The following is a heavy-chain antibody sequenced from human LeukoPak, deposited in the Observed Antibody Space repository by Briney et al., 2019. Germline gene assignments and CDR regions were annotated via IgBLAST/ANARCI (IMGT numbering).Heavy chain of an antibody. V-gene: IGHV1-2*02. Sequence: ASVKVSCKASGYTFTGYYMHWVRQAPGQGLEWMGWINPNSGGTNYAQKFQGRVTMTRDTSISTAYMELSRLRSDDTAVYYCASYYYDSSGYRRNLYYYGMDVWGQGTTVTVSS. CDR3: ASYYYDSSGYRRNLYYYGMDV. J-gene: IGHJ6*02. CDR1: GYTFTGYY. D-gene: IGHD3-22*01. CDR2: INPNSGGT.